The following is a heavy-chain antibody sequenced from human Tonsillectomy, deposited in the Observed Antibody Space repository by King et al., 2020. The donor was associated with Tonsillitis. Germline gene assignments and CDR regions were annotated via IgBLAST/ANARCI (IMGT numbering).Heavy chain of an antibody. CDR2: IKQYGSEK. CDR3: ASYHDGSGSEDAFDI. D-gene: IGHD3-22*01. Sequence: VQLVESGGGLVLPGGSLRLSCVASGFTFSTYWMSWVRQAPGQGLEWVANIKQYGSEKYYVDSVKGRFTISRDNAKNSLYLQMNNLRAEDTAVYYCASYHDGSGSEDAFDIWGQGTMVTSLQ. CDR1: GFTFSTYW. J-gene: IGHJ3*02. V-gene: IGHV3-7*03.